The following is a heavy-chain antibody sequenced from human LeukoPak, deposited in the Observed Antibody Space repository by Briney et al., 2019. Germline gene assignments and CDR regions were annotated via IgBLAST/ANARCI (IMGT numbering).Heavy chain of an antibody. CDR2: IYPGDSDT. V-gene: IGHV5-51*01. CDR3: ARQVVGKEDHDAFDI. J-gene: IGHJ3*02. CDR1: GYSFTSYW. Sequence: GESLKISCKGSGYSFTSYWIGWVRQMPGKGLEWMGIIYPGDSDTRYSPSFQGQVTISADKSISTAYLQWSSLKASDTAMYYCARQVVGKEDHDAFDIWGQGTMVTVSS. D-gene: IGHD4-23*01.